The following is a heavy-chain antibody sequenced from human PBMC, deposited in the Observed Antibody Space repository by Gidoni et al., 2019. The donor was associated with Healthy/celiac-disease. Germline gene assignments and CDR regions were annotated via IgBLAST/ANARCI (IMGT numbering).Heavy chain of an antibody. CDR1: GFTFSSYE. Sequence: EVQLVEYGGGLVQPGGSLRLSCAAYGFTFSSYEMNWVRQAPGKGLEWVSYISSSGSTIYYADSVKGRFTISRDNAKNSLYLQMNSLRAEDTAVYYCARDDDSLDVWGQGTTVTVSS. J-gene: IGHJ6*02. CDR3: ARDDDSLDV. CDR2: ISSSGSTI. D-gene: IGHD3-3*01. V-gene: IGHV3-48*03.